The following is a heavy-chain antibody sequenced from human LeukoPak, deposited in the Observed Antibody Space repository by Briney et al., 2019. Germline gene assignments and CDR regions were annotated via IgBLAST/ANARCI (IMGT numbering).Heavy chain of an antibody. CDR2: ISGDGGST. J-gene: IGHJ4*02. CDR1: GFTFDDYA. CDR3: AKDRSFEFGESHIDY. Sequence: PGGSLRLSCAASGFTFDDYAMHWVRQAPGKGLEWVSLISGDGGSTYYADSVKGRFTIYRDNSKNSLYLQMNSLRAEDTALYYCAKDRSFEFGESHIDYWGQGTLVTVSS. V-gene: IGHV3-43*02. D-gene: IGHD3-10*01.